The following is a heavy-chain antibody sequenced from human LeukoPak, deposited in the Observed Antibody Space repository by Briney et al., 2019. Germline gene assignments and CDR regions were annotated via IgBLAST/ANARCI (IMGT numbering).Heavy chain of an antibody. CDR3: AKDRWELLGVDY. J-gene: IGHJ4*02. D-gene: IGHD1-26*01. Sequence: GGSLRLSCAASGFTFSSYGMHWVRQAPGKGLEWVAVIPYDGSNKYYADSVKGRFTISRDNSKSTLYLQMNSLRAEDTAVYYCAKDRWELLGVDYWGQGTLVTVSS. CDR2: IPYDGSNK. V-gene: IGHV3-30*18. CDR1: GFTFSSYG.